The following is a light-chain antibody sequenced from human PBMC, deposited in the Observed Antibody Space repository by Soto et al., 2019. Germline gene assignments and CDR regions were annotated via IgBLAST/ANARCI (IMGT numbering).Light chain of an antibody. V-gene: IGKV3-20*01. CDR3: HHHGSSPFT. CDR2: AAS. J-gene: IGKJ4*01. CDR1: QSVSASH. Sequence: VLTQSPGTLSLSPGERATLSCRASQSVSASHLAWYQQKPGQAPRLLLYAASTRATGIPARFSGSGSGTDFTLTITSVEPDDYAVFYCHHHGSSPFTFGGGTKLEIK.